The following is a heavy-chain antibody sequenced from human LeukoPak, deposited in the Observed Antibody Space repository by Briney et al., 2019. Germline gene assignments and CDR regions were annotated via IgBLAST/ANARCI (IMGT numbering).Heavy chain of an antibody. CDR1: GFTVSSSY. J-gene: IGHJ4*01. CDR2: IYSGGST. CDR3: ARAQESTMVRGVINYFDY. V-gene: IGHV3-66*01. Sequence: GSLRLSCAASGFTVSSSYMSWVRQAPGKGLEWVSVIYSGGSTYYVDSVKGRFTISRDNSKNTLYLQMNSLRAEDTAVYYCARAQESTMVRGVINYFDYWGHRTLVTASS. D-gene: IGHD3-10*01.